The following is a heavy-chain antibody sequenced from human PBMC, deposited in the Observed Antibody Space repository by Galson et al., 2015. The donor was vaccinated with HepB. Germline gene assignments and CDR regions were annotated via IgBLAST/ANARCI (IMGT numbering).Heavy chain of an antibody. J-gene: IGHJ3*02. CDR3: ARAYGSGSYDAFDI. CDR2: ISSRSSYI. CDR1: GFTFSNYT. V-gene: IGHV3-21*01. Sequence: SLRLSCAASGFTFSNYTVNWVRQAPGKGLEWVSSISSRSSYIYHADSVKGRFTISRDNAKNSLYLQMNSLRAEDTAVYYCARAYGSGSYDAFDIWGQGTMVTVSS. D-gene: IGHD3-10*01.